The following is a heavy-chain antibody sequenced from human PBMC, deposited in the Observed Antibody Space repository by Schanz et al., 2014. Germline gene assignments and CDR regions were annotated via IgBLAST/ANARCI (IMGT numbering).Heavy chain of an antibody. J-gene: IGHJ4*02. V-gene: IGHV1-46*03. D-gene: IGHD6-13*01. CDR2: INPSGGST. CDR1: GYTFTTYY. CDR3: ARDGEAAAGCDY. Sequence: QVQLVQSGAEVKKPGVSVKVSCKASGYTFTTYYIHWVRQAPGQGLEWMGKINPSGGSTSYAQKFQGRVTMTRDTSTSTVYMELSSLRSEDTAVYYCARDGEAAAGCDYWGQGTLVNVSS.